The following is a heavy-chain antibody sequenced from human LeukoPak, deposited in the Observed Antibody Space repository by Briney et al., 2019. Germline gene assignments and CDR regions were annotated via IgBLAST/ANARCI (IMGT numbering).Heavy chain of an antibody. CDR3: ARGGRGSGWYEGFDY. CDR1: GYTFTSYY. J-gene: IGHJ4*02. CDR2: INPSGGST. Sequence: ASVKVSCKASGYTFTSYYMHWVRQAPGQGLEWMGIINPSGGSTSYAQKFQGRITMTRDMSTSTVYMELSSLRSEDTAVYYCARGGRGSGWYEGFDYWGQGTLVTVSS. D-gene: IGHD6-19*01. V-gene: IGHV1-46*01.